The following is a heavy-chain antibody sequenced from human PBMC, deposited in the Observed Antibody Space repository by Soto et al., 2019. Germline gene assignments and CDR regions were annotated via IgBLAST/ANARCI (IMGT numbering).Heavy chain of an antibody. Sequence: SETLSLTCIVSGESISSSSYYWCWIRQPPGKGLEWIGSIYYSGRTYYNPSFKSRVTISIDTSKNQFSLKLSSVTATDTAVYYCARQRTTVVTQAYFDHWGQGALVTVSS. CDR2: IYYSGRT. V-gene: IGHV4-39*01. CDR3: ARQRTTVVTQAYFDH. CDR1: GESISSSSYY. D-gene: IGHD2-21*02. J-gene: IGHJ4*02.